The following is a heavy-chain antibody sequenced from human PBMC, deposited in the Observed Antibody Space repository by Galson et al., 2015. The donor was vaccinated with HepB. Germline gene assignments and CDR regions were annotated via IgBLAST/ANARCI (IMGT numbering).Heavy chain of an antibody. Sequence: SLRVACAAYGFTDNVYAMSWVRQAPGKELEGVSAISGSGGRTYYADSVKGRFTISRDNSKNTLYLQMNSLRAEDTAVYYCAKDRYSSGLSSDYWGQGTLVTVSS. CDR3: AKDRYSSGLSSDY. CDR2: ISGSGGRT. CDR1: GFTDNVYA. J-gene: IGHJ4*02. D-gene: IGHD6-19*01. V-gene: IGHV3-23*01.